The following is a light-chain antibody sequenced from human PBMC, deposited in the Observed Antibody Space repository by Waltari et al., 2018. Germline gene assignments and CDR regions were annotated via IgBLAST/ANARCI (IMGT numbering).Light chain of an antibody. CDR2: KAS. CDR1: HNINIF. J-gene: IGKJ2*01. V-gene: IGKV1-39*01. CDR3: QQAYSVPYT. Sequence: DIQMTQSPSSLSASVGDRVTITCRASHNINIFLNWYHQKPGEGPKLLIYKASNMEGGVPSRFSGSGSGTEFSLSISSLQPDDFATYFCQQAYSVPYTFGQGTNL.